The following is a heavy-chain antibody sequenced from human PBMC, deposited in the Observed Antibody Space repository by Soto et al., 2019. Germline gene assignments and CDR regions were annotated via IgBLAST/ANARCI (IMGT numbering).Heavy chain of an antibody. CDR3: ARGQIWFGESNYYYYYMDV. CDR1: GGSISSYY. Sequence: SETLSLTCTVSGGSISSYYWSWIRQPPGKGLEWIGYIYYSGSTNYNPSLKSRVTISVDTSKNQFSLKLSSVTAADTAVYYCARGQIWFGESNYYYYYMDVWGKGTTVT. D-gene: IGHD3-10*01. J-gene: IGHJ6*03. V-gene: IGHV4-59*08. CDR2: IYYSGST.